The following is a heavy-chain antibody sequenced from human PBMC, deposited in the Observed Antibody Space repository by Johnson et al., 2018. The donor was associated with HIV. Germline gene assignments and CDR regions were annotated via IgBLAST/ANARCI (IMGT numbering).Heavy chain of an antibody. V-gene: IGHV3-53*01. CDR1: GFAVSSRS. D-gene: IGHD2-21*01. J-gene: IGHJ3*01. CDR3: ARDPITPYERGPDAFDV. CDR2: IYSGGRT. Sequence: VQLVESGGGLIQPGESLRLSCAASGFAVSSRSMSWVRQAPGKGLEWVSVIYSGGRTYYTDSVKGRFTISRDTAKNTLYLQMNSLRVEDTAVYYCARDPITPYERGPDAFDVWGQGTVVTVSS.